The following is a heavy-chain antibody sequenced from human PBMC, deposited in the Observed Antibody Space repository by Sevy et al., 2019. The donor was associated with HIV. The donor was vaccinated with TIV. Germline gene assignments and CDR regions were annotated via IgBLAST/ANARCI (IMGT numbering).Heavy chain of an antibody. J-gene: IGHJ4*02. CDR1: GFTFGDYA. D-gene: IGHD3-22*01. Sequence: GGSLILSCTASGFTFGDYAVGWFRHAPGKGLEWVSFIRRRAFGGTIEYAASVKGRFTISKDDSQSTAYLQMNSLKTEDTAVYYCTRAEQYEYDSTSYYDYFDYWGQGTLVTVSS. CDR2: IRRRAFGGTI. V-gene: IGHV3-49*03. CDR3: TRAEQYEYDSTSYYDYFDY.